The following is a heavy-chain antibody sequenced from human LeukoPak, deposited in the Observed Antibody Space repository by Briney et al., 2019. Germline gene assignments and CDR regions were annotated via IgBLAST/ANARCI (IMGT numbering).Heavy chain of an antibody. D-gene: IGHD3-16*01. CDR1: GFTVSNDA. Sequence: PGGALRLSCAPSGFTVSNDAMSWVRQAPRKGREGASAIVVNTYYTDSVKGRFTISRDNAKNTLYLQMNRLSAEDTALYYCARDTVPLGAPGENGDFFDCWGQGTLVTVSS. CDR2: IVVNT. J-gene: IGHJ4*02. CDR3: ARDTVPLGAPGENGDFFDC. V-gene: IGHV3-23*01.